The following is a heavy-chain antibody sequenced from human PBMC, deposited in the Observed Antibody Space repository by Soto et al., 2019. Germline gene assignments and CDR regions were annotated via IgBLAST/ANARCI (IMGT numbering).Heavy chain of an antibody. CDR2: IIPIFGTA. D-gene: IGHD3-9*01. CDR1: GGTFSSYA. J-gene: IGHJ4*02. V-gene: IGHV1-69*01. Sequence: QVQLVQSGAEVKKPGSSVKVSCKASGGTFSSYAISWVRQAPGQGLEWMGGIIPIFGTANYAQKFQGRVTITADESTSTAYMELSSLRSEDTAVYYCASHRVDYDILTQMYYFDYWGQGTLVTVSS. CDR3: ASHRVDYDILTQMYYFDY.